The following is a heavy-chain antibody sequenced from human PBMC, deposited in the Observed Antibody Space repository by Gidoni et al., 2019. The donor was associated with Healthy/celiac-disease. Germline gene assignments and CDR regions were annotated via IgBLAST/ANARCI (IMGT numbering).Heavy chain of an antibody. V-gene: IGHV4-59*01. CDR3: ARNRRGYSYGLFDY. J-gene: IGHJ4*02. D-gene: IGHD5-18*01. Sequence: QVQLQESGPGLVKPSATLSLTCTVSGGSISSYYWSWIRQPPGKGLEWIGYIYYSGSTNYNPSLKSRVTISVDTSKNQFSLKLSSVTAAATAVYYCARNRRGYSYGLFDYWGQGTLVTVSS. CDR1: GGSISSYY. CDR2: IYYSGST.